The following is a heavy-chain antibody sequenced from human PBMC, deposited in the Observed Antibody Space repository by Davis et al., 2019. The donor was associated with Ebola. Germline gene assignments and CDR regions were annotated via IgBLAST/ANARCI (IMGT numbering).Heavy chain of an antibody. D-gene: IGHD3-9*01. CDR2: IYSGGST. Sequence: GESLKISCAASGFTVSSNYMSWVRQAPGKGLEWVSVIYSGGSTYYADSVKGRFTISRHNSKNTLYLQMNSLRAEDTAVYYCARSRGVRYFDWLLGFDYWGQGTLVTVSS. CDR1: GFTVSSNY. J-gene: IGHJ4*02. V-gene: IGHV3-53*01. CDR3: ARSRGVRYFDWLLGFDY.